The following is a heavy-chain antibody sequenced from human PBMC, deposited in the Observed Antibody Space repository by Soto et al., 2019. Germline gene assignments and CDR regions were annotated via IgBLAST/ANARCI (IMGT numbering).Heavy chain of an antibody. Sequence: QVQLVESGGGVVQPGRSLRLSCAASGFTFRSCGMHWVRQAPGKGMEWVAVIWYDGTSKYYADSVKGQFTISRDDSKNTLYLQMNSLRAEDTAVYYCARDLGRPVGALKNDAFNIWGQGTMVAVSS. D-gene: IGHD1-26*01. V-gene: IGHV3-33*01. CDR3: ARDLGRPVGALKNDAFNI. CDR1: GFTFRSCG. J-gene: IGHJ3*02. CDR2: IWYDGTSK.